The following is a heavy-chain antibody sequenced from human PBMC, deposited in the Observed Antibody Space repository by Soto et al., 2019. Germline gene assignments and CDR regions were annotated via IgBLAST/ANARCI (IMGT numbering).Heavy chain of an antibody. V-gene: IGHV3-21*01. CDR1: GFTFSSYS. J-gene: IGHJ4*02. CDR3: ARDPLSGIAVAGGYDY. Sequence: GGSLRLSCAASGFTFSSYSMNWVRQAPGKGLEWVSSISSSSSYIYYADSVKGRFTISRDKAKNSLYLQMNSLRAEDTAVYYCARDPLSGIAVAGGYDYWGQGTLVTVSS. CDR2: ISSSSSYI. D-gene: IGHD6-19*01.